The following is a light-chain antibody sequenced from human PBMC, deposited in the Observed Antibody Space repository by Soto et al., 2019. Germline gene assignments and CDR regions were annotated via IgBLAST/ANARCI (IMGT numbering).Light chain of an antibody. CDR2: DAS. CDR3: QKFNSYPPT. CDR1: QGISSA. J-gene: IGKJ1*01. V-gene: IGKV1-13*02. Sequence: AIQLTQSPSSLSASVGDRVTITCRASQGISSALAWYQQKPGKAPKLLIYDASSLESGVPSRFSGSGSGTDFTLTISSLQPEDFAPYYCQKFNSYPPTFGQGTKVEIK.